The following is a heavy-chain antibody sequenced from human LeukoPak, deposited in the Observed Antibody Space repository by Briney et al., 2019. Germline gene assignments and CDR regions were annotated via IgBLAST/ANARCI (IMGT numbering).Heavy chain of an antibody. V-gene: IGHV3-30*04. J-gene: IGHJ4*01. CDR3: VRDLTSGARFDF. Sequence: GGSLRLSCVASGFTFTDYAFNWVRQTPGKGMEWVAIISSDGNTQSYADPLKGRFTISRDNFRDTVFLELTTLRPEETGLYYCVRDLTSGARFDFWGPGTLVTVSS. CDR2: ISSDGNTQ. CDR1: GFTFTDYA. D-gene: IGHD3-9*01.